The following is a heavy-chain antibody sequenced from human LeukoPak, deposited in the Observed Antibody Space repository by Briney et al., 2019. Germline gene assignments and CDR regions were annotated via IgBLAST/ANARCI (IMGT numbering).Heavy chain of an antibody. V-gene: IGHV4-61*05. CDR2: IYYSGST. CDR1: GGSISSSSYY. CDR3: ARRGSYRNFDY. Sequence: SETLSLTCTVSGGSISSSSYYWGWIRQPPGKGLEWIGYIYYSGSTNYNPSLKSRVTISVDTSKNQFSLKLSSVTAADTAVYYCARRGSYRNFDYWGQGTLVTVSS. J-gene: IGHJ4*02. D-gene: IGHD1-26*01.